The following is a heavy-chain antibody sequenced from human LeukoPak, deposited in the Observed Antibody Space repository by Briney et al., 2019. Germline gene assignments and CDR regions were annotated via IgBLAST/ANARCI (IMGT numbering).Heavy chain of an antibody. D-gene: IGHD3-16*02. CDR2: IYTSGST. J-gene: IGHJ5*02. Sequence: SETLTLTCTVSGGSISSGSYYWSWIRQPAWKGLEWIGRIYTSGSTNYNPSLKSRVTISVDTSKNQFSLKLSSVTAADTAVYYCAREPGYVWGIYRSSWFDPWGQGTLVTVSS. CDR3: AREPGYVWGIYRSSWFDP. V-gene: IGHV4-61*02. CDR1: GGSISSGSYY.